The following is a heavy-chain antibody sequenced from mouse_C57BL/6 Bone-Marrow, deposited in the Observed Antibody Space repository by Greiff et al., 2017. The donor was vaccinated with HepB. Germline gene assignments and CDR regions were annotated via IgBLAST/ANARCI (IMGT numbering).Heavy chain of an antibody. CDR2: IDPSDSYT. CDR3: GKGEGTAGFAD. J-gene: IGHJ3*01. V-gene: IGHV1-69*01. D-gene: IGHD1-2*01. CDR1: GYTFTSYW. Sequence: QVQLQQPGAELVMPGASVKLSCKASGYTFTSYWMHWVKQRPGQGLEWIGEIDPSDSYTNYNQKFKGKSTLTVDKSSSTAYMQLSSLTSEDSAVYYCGKGEGTAGFADWGQGALVTVSA.